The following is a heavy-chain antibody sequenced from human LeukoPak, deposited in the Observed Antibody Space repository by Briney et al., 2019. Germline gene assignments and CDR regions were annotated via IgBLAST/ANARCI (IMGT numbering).Heavy chain of an antibody. V-gene: IGHV3-48*03. Sequence: GGSLRLSCATSGFTFSNYEMNWVRQAPGKGLEWVSYISPSGSTIYYTDSVKGRFTISTDNAKNSLYLQMNSLRAEDTAVYYCGRGGYCSGGACYRFNAFDIWGQGTTVTVSS. D-gene: IGHD2-15*01. CDR3: GRGGYCSGGACYRFNAFDI. CDR1: GFTFSNYE. J-gene: IGHJ3*02. CDR2: ISPSGSTI.